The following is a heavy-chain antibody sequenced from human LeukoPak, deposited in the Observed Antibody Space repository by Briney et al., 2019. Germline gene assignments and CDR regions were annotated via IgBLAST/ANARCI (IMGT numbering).Heavy chain of an antibody. V-gene: IGHV1-8*01. CDR2: MNPNSGNT. Sequence: ASVKVSCKASGYTFTSYDINWVRQATGQGLEWMGWMNPNSGNTGYAQKFQGRITMTRNTSISTAYMELSSLTSEDTAVYYCARIASAGNRRLNYWGQGTLVTVSS. CDR1: GYTFTSYD. D-gene: IGHD6-13*01. CDR3: ARIASAGNRRLNY. J-gene: IGHJ4*02.